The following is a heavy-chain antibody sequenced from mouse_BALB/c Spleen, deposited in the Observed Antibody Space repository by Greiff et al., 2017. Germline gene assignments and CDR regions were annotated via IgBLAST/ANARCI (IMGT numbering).Heavy chain of an antibody. D-gene: IGHD1-1*01. V-gene: IGHV1-9*01. J-gene: IGHJ4*01. CDR1: GYTFSSYW. CDR2: ILPGSGST. CDR3: TRDYGSSYAMDY. Sequence: QVQLKESGAELMKPGASVKISCKATGYTFSSYWIEWVKQRPGHGLEWIGEILPGSGSTNYNEKFKDKATLTVDKSSSTAYMQLSSPTSEDSAVYYCTRDYGSSYAMDYWGQGTSVTVSS.